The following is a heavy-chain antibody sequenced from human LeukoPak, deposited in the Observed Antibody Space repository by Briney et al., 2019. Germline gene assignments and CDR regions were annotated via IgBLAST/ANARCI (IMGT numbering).Heavy chain of an antibody. CDR3: ARVDFPYYDSSGYLYY. D-gene: IGHD3-22*01. CDR2: IYYSGST. J-gene: IGHJ4*02. CDR1: GGSISSSSYY. Sequence: PSETLSLTCTVSGGSISSSSYYWGWIRQPPGKGLEWIGSIYYSGSTYYNPSLKSRVTISVDTSKNQFSLKLSSVTAADTAVYYCARVDFPYYDSSGYLYYWGQGTLVTVSS. V-gene: IGHV4-39*07.